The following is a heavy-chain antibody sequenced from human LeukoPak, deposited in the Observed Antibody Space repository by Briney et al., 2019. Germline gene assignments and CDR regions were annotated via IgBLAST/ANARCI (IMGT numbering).Heavy chain of an antibody. CDR2: IITIFGTA. CDR1: GYTFTSYC. D-gene: IGHD2-2*02. Sequence: SVKVSCKASGYTFTSYCMDWVRQAPGLGLEWMGGIITIFGTANYAQKFQGRVTITADESTSTAYMELSSLRSEDTAVYYCARDDLGYQLLYDYYYYGMDVWGQGTTVTVSS. J-gene: IGHJ6*02. V-gene: IGHV1-69*13. CDR3: ARDDLGYQLLYDYYYYGMDV.